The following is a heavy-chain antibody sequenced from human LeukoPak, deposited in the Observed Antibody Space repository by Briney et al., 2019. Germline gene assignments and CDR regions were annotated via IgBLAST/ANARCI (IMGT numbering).Heavy chain of an antibody. CDR1: GFTFSSYD. J-gene: IGHJ4*02. V-gene: IGHV3-13*01. CDR3: ARGVEYYDFWSGYSDLYYFDY. D-gene: IGHD3-3*01. Sequence: PGGSLRLSCAASGFTFSSYDMHWVRQATGKGLEWVSAIGTAGDTYYPGSVKGRFTISRENAKNSLYLQTNSLRAGDTAVYYCARGVEYYDFWSGYSDLYYFDYWGQGTLVTVSS. CDR2: IGTAGDT.